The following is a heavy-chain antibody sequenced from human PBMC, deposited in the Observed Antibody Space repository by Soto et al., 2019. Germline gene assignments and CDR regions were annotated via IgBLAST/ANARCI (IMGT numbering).Heavy chain of an antibody. V-gene: IGHV4-30-4*01. D-gene: IGHD3-22*01. Sequence: PSETLSLTCTVSGGSISSGDYYWSWIRQPPGKGLKWIGYIYYSGSTYYNPFLESRVTISVDTSKNHFSLKLSSVTAADTAVYYCARRRTYYFDSSGYSAFDIWGQGTMVTVS. J-gene: IGHJ3*02. CDR1: GGSISSGDYY. CDR2: IYYSGST. CDR3: ARRRTYYFDSSGYSAFDI.